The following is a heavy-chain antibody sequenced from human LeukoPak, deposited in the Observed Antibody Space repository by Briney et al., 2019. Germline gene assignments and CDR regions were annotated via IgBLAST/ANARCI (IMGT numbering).Heavy chain of an antibody. CDR3: AKDLIAVATPGDY. V-gene: IGHV3-30*18. CDR1: GFTFSSYG. J-gene: IGHJ4*02. D-gene: IGHD6-19*01. CDR2: ISYDGSNK. Sequence: PGGSLRLSCAASGFTFSSYGMHWVRQAPGKGLEWVAVISYDGSNKYYADSVKGRFTISRDNSKNTLYLQMNSLRAEDTAVYYCAKDLIAVATPGDYWGQGTLVTVSS.